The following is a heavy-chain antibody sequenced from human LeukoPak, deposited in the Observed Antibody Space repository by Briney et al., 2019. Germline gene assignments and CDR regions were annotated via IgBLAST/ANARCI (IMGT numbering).Heavy chain of an antibody. J-gene: IGHJ6*02. CDR3: ARAGIVATISHYYYGMDV. V-gene: IGHV3-21*01. CDR2: ISSSSSYI. Sequence: PGGSLRLSCAASGFTFSSYSMNWVRQAPGKGLEWVSSISSSSSYIYYADSVKGRFTISRDNAKNSLYLQMNSLRAEDTAVYYCARAGIVATISHYYYGMDVWGQGTTVTVSS. D-gene: IGHD5-12*01. CDR1: GFTFSSYS.